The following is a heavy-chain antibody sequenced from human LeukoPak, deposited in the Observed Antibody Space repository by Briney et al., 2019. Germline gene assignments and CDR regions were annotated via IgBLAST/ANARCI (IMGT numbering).Heavy chain of an antibody. CDR2: INPDGRDK. Sequence: GGSLRLSCAASGFTFGNNWMSWVRQAPGEGPEWVASINPDGRDKYYVDSVRGRFTISRDNDKNLLYLQMDSLRAEDAAVYHCAKLKGQATRYDYWGQGILVTVSS. CDR1: GFTFGNNW. J-gene: IGHJ4*02. CDR3: AKLKGQATRYDY. D-gene: IGHD6-6*01. V-gene: IGHV3-7*01.